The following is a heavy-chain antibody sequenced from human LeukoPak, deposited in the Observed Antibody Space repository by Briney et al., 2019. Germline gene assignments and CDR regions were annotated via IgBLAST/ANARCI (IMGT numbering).Heavy chain of an antibody. V-gene: IGHV3-23*01. CDR2: ITSRDGRT. Sequence: PGGSLRLSCAAPEFNFSRYAMTWVRQAPGKGLEWVSSITSRDGRTSYADSVKGRFTVSRDNSKNTLYLQMNYLRVEDTAVYYCARDPNGDYLGAFDFWGQGTLVTVSS. D-gene: IGHD4-17*01. J-gene: IGHJ3*01. CDR1: EFNFSRYA. CDR3: ARDPNGDYLGAFDF.